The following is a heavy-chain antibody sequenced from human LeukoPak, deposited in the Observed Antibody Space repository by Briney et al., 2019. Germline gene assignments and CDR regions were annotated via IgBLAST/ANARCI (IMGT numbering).Heavy chain of an antibody. D-gene: IGHD3-9*01. J-gene: IGHJ6*02. V-gene: IGHV1-2*04. CDR1: GYTFTGYY. CDR2: INPNSGGT. Sequence: PGASVKVSCTASGYTFTGYYMHWVRQAPGQGLEWMGWINPNSGGTNYAQKFQGWVTMTRDTSISTAYMELSRLRSDDTAVYYCARGRVLRYFDFPHYYYYGMDVWGQGTTVTVSS. CDR3: ARGRVLRYFDFPHYYYYGMDV.